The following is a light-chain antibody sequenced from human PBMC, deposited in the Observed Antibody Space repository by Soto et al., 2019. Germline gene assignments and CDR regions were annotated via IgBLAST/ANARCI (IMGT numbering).Light chain of an antibody. V-gene: IGKV1-39*01. CDR3: QQKYSPPPVS. J-gene: IGKJ5*01. CDR1: QTISSW. CDR2: AAS. Sequence: IQMTQSPSTLSGSVGDRVTITCRASQTISSWLAWYQQKPGKAPKLLIYAASSLQSGVPSRFSGRGSWTHLKLTINVFQTEDFATYYCQQKYSPPPVSFGQGTPLEIK.